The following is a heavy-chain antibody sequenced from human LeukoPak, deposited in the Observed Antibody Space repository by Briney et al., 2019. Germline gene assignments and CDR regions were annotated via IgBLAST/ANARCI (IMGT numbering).Heavy chain of an antibody. V-gene: IGHV4-4*01. CDR3: ARDPGYSGYQTFDY. CDR1: GGFISSGNW. J-gene: IGHJ4*02. D-gene: IGHD5-12*01. CDR2: IYHSGST. Sequence: PSGTLSLTCAVSGGFISSGNWWSWVRRPPGKGLEWIGEIYHSGSTNYNPSLKSRVTISVDKSKNQFSLNLSSVTAADTAVYCCARDPGYSGYQTFDYWGQGTLVTVSS.